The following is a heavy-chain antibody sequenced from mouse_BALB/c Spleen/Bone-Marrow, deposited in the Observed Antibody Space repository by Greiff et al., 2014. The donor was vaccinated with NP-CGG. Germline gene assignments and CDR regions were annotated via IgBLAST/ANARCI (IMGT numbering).Heavy chain of an antibody. Sequence: EVKLVESGAELVKPGASVKLSCTASGFNIKDTYMHWVKQRPEQGLEWIGRIDPANGDIIYDPKFQGKATITADTSSNTAYLQLSSLTSEDTAVYYCARGGNYSWFAYWGQGTLVTV. CDR2: IDPANGDI. D-gene: IGHD2-1*01. V-gene: IGHV14-3*02. CDR3: ARGGNYSWFAY. CDR1: GFNIKDTY. J-gene: IGHJ3*01.